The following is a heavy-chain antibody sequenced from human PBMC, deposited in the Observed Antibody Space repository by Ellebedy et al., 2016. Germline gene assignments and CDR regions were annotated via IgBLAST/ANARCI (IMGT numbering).Heavy chain of an antibody. Sequence: GGSLRLXXAPSGLTVSSFFMGWVRQAPGKGLEWVSTMRGDGAKTHLADSVKGRFTMSRDIPKNTVYLQMNNLRAEDTAVYYCAKDRDDAGDFVFDSWGQGTLVTVSS. CDR3: AKDRDDAGDFVFDS. J-gene: IGHJ4*02. CDR1: GLTVSSFF. D-gene: IGHD4-17*01. CDR2: MRGDGAKT. V-gene: IGHV3-23*01.